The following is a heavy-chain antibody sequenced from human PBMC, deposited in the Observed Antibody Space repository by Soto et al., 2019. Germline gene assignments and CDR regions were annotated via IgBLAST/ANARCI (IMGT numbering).Heavy chain of an antibody. CDR2: ISGSGGNT. CDR3: AKVTRSSRNYYGMDV. D-gene: IGHD6-13*01. V-gene: IGHV3-23*01. CDR1: GFTFSSYA. J-gene: IGHJ6*02. Sequence: PGGSLRLSCAVSGFTFSSYAMSWVRQAPGKGLEWVSAISGSGGNTYYADSVKGRFTISRDNSKNTLYLQMNSLRAEDTAVYYCAKVTRSSRNYYGMDVWGQGTPVTV.